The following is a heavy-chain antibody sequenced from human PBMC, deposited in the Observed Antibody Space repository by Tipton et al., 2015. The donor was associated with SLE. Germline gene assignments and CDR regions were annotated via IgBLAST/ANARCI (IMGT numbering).Heavy chain of an antibody. CDR1: GGSISSYY. D-gene: IGHD6-19*01. CDR2: IYYSGST. CDR3: ARDSGWYYFDY. V-gene: IGHV4-59*01. Sequence: TLSLTCTVSGGSISSYYWSRIRQPPGKGLEWIGYIYYSGSTNYNPSLKSRVTISVDTSKNQFSLILSSVTAADTAVYYCARDSGWYYFDYWGQGTLVTVSS. J-gene: IGHJ4*02.